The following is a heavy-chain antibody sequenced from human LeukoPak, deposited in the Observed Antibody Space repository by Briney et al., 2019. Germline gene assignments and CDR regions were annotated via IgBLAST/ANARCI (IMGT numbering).Heavy chain of an antibody. CDR1: GFTFSSYG. V-gene: IGHV3-33*01. CDR3: ARDPSSPAAGTFPPDY. J-gene: IGHJ4*02. CDR2: IWYDGSNK. D-gene: IGHD6-13*01. Sequence: GGSLRLSCAASGFTFSSYGMHWVRQAPGKGREWVAVIWYDGSNKYYADSVKGRFTISRDNSKNTLYLRMNSLRAEDTAVYYCARDPSSPAAGTFPPDYWGQGTLVTVSS.